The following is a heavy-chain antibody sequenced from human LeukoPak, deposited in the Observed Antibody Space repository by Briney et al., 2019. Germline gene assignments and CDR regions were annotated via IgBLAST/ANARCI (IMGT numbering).Heavy chain of an antibody. D-gene: IGHD1-26*01. CDR1: GFTFNDFA. V-gene: IGHV3-64*01. CDR2: ISSDGGSA. Sequence: GESLKISCAASGFTFNDFAMHWVRQAPGRGLEYLSAISSDGGSAYYATSVKGRFTISRDNSKNTLYLQMASLRAEDMAVYYCARDRGGSLLFDYWGRGTLVAVSS. J-gene: IGHJ4*02. CDR3: ARDRGGSLLFDY.